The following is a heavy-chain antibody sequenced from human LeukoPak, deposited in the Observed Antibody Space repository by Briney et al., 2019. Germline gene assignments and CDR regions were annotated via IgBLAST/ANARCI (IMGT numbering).Heavy chain of an antibody. CDR3: AKGGGLYYYYGMDV. Sequence: GGSLRLSCAASGFTFSSYAMSWARQAPGKGLEWVSAISGSGGSTYYADSVKGRFTISRDNSKNTLYLQMNSLRAEDTAVYYCAKGGGLYYYYGMDVWGQGTTVTVSS. V-gene: IGHV3-23*01. CDR1: GFTFSSYA. J-gene: IGHJ6*02. D-gene: IGHD3-16*01. CDR2: ISGSGGST.